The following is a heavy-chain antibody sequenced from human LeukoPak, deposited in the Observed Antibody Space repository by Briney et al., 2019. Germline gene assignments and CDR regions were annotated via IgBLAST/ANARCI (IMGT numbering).Heavy chain of an antibody. Sequence: GGSLRLSCAASGFTFNNYAMHWVRQAPGKGLEWVAVISYDETNKYYADSVKGRFTISRDNSKKTLSLLMSSLRVEDTGVYYCARDYRYDRGGYLLSWGQGTLVTVSS. CDR3: ARDYRYDRGGYLLS. CDR1: GFTFNNYA. V-gene: IGHV3-30*04. J-gene: IGHJ5*02. D-gene: IGHD3-22*01. CDR2: ISYDETNK.